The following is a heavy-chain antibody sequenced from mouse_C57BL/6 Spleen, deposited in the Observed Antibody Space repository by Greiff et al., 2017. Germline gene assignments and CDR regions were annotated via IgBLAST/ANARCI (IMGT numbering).Heavy chain of an antibody. V-gene: IGHV5-12*01. Sequence: EVQLVESGGGLVQPGGSLKLSCAASGFTFSDYYMYWVRQTPEKRLEWVAYISNGGGSTYYPDTVKGRFTISRDNAKNTLYLQMSRLNSEDTAMYYCARGYYGSREADYFDYWGQGTTLTVSS. CDR2: ISNGGGST. CDR1: GFTFSDYY. J-gene: IGHJ2*01. CDR3: ARGYYGSREADYFDY. D-gene: IGHD1-1*01.